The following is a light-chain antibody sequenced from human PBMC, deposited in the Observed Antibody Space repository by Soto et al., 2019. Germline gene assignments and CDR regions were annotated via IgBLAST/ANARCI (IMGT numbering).Light chain of an antibody. J-gene: IGKJ1*01. CDR2: GAS. CDR1: QSVSST. V-gene: IGKV3-15*01. CDR3: QQYNNWRT. Sequence: EIVLTQSPGTLSLSPGERATLSCRASQSVSSTYLAWYRHKPGQAPRLLIDGASIRATGIPARFSGSGSGTEFTLTISSLQSEDFAVYYCQQYNNWRTFGQGTKVDIK.